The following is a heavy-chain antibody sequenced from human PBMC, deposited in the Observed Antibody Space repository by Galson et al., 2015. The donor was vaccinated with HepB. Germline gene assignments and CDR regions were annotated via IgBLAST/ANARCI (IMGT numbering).Heavy chain of an antibody. J-gene: IGHJ4*02. CDR2: ISGSGGST. Sequence: SLRLSCAASGFTFSSYAMSWVRQAPGKGLEWVSAISGSGGSTYYADSVKGRFTISRDNSKNTLYLQMNSLRAEDTAVYYCAKGYYDFWSGYLSYWGQGTLVTVSS. CDR1: GFTFSSYA. V-gene: IGHV3-23*01. D-gene: IGHD3-3*01. CDR3: AKGYYDFWSGYLSY.